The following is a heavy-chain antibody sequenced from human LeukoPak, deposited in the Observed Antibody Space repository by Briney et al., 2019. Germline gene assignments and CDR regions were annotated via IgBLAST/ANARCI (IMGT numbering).Heavy chain of an antibody. CDR3: ARLELGVFGVVIYSWGAFDI. CDR2: IYHSGST. Sequence: SETLSLTCAVSGYSISSGYYWGWIRQPPGKGLEWIGSIYHSGSTYYNPSLKSRVTISVDTSKNQFSLKLSSVTAADTAVYYCARLELGVFGVVIYSWGAFDIWGQGTMVTVSS. V-gene: IGHV4-38-2*01. D-gene: IGHD3-3*01. J-gene: IGHJ3*02. CDR1: GYSISSGYY.